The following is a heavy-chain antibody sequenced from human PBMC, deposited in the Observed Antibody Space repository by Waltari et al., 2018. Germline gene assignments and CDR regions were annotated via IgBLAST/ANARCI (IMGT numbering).Heavy chain of an antibody. J-gene: IGHJ4*02. CDR3: ARGARMYFDN. Sequence: QVQLVQSGAEVKKPGASVKVSCKASGYMFTTYGLTWVRQAPGQGLEWMGWVSGYNGNTKYAQQFQGTVTMTIDTTTSTAYMELRSLRADDTAVYYCARGARMYFDNWGQGTLVTVSS. CDR1: GYMFTTYG. D-gene: IGHD2-15*01. CDR2: VSGYNGNT. V-gene: IGHV1-18*01.